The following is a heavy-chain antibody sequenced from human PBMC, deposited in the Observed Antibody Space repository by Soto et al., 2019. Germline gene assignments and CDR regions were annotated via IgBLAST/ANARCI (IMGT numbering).Heavy chain of an antibody. CDR1: GGTFSSYA. CDR3: ARDRGITGTTGHYGMDV. D-gene: IGHD1-20*01. V-gene: IGHV1-69*13. J-gene: IGHJ6*02. Sequence: SVKVSCKASGGTFSSYAISWVRQAPGQGLEWMGGIIPIFGTANYAQKFQGRVTITADESTSTAYMELSSLRSEDTAVYYCARDRGITGTTGHYGMDVWGQGTTVTVSS. CDR2: IIPIFGTA.